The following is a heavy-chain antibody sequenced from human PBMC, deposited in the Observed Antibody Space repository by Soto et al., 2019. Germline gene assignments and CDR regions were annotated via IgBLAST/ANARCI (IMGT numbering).Heavy chain of an antibody. Sequence: SGTLSLTCAVSGYSISGGYYWAWIRQPPGKGLEWIGSIFHTGSSSSNPSLRSRVTLSVDTSKNHFSLRLTSVTAADTAVFFCARAWPYSDYQYYFDLWGRGTLVTVSS. CDR1: GYSISGGYY. V-gene: IGHV4-38-2*01. CDR2: IFHTGSS. J-gene: IGHJ4*02. D-gene: IGHD4-17*01. CDR3: ARAWPYSDYQYYFDL.